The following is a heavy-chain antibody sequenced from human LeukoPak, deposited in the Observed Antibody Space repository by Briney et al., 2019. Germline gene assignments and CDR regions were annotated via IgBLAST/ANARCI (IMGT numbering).Heavy chain of an antibody. V-gene: IGHV4-34*01. Sequence: SETLSLTCAVYGGSFSGYYWSWIRQPPGKGLEWIGEINHSGSTNYNPCLKSRVTISVDTSKNQFSLKLSSVTAADTAVYYCARKLHFRGTRSLDYWGQGTLVTVSS. CDR1: GGSFSGYY. J-gene: IGHJ4*02. D-gene: IGHD2-2*01. CDR2: INHSGST. CDR3: ARKLHFRGTRSLDY.